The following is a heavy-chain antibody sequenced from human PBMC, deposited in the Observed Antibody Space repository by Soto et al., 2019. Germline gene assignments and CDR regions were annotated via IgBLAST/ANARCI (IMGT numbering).Heavy chain of an antibody. CDR2: IFYSGST. CDR1: GDSITRSNFS. V-gene: IGHV4-39*02. D-gene: IGHD5-18*01. CDR3: ARHKTTMLTVGSGFDP. J-gene: IGHJ5*02. Sequence: SETLSLTCTVSGDSITRSNFSWGWIRQPPGKGLEWLGRIFYSGSTFSTPALKSRVTFSVDTSKNHFSLKLSPVTAADTAVYYCARHKTTMLTVGSGFDPWGQGTRVTVSS.